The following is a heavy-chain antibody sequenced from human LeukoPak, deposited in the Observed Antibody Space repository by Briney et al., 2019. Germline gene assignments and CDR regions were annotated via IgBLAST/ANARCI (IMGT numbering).Heavy chain of an antibody. CDR2: IYYSGST. CDR1: GGSISSGGYY. D-gene: IGHD2-2*01. CDR3: ARGVVVTAAVNQWFDP. Sequence: PSETLSLTCTVSGGSISSGGYYWSWIRQHPGKGLEWIGNIYYSGSTYYNPSLKSRVTISVDTSKNQFSLKLSSVTAADTAVYYCARGVVVTAAVNQWFDPWGQGTLVTVSS. J-gene: IGHJ5*02. V-gene: IGHV4-31*03.